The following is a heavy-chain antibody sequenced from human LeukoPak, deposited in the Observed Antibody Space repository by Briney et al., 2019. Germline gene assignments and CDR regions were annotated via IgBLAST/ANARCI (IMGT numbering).Heavy chain of an antibody. Sequence: PSETLSLTCTVSGGSISSYYWSWIRQPPGKGLEWIGYIYYSGSTNYNPSLKSRVTISVDTSKNQFSLKLSSVTAADTAVYYCARDDSSGPGAAFDIWGQGTMVTVSS. D-gene: IGHD3-22*01. V-gene: IGHV4-59*12. CDR2: IYYSGST. CDR1: GGSISSYY. CDR3: ARDDSSGPGAAFDI. J-gene: IGHJ3*02.